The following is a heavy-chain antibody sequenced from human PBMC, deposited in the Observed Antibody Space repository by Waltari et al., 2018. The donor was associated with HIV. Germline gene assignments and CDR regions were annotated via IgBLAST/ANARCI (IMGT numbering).Heavy chain of an antibody. V-gene: IGHV3-21*04. CDR1: GPTVSPYG. J-gene: IGHJ5*02. CDR2: ISGTSTFV. Sequence: DVKLVESGGGLVKTGGSLTLSCVAYGPTVSPYGQNWVRQAPGKGLEWVASISGTSTFVKYADSVKGRFTTSRDNAKNTVYLQMDSLRVEDSAIYYCVRDAKIVVSIPYFDPWGQGVLVTVSS. CDR3: VRDAKIVVSIPYFDP. D-gene: IGHD3-16*01.